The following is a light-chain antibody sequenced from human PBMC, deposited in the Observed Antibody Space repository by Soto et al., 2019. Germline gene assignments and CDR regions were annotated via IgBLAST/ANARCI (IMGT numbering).Light chain of an antibody. V-gene: IGLV2-8*01. CDR2: DVS. Sequence: QSVLTHPPSASGSPGQSVTISCTGTSIDIGGYNFVSWYQQHPGKAPKLMIYDVSQRPSGVPDRFSGSKSGNTASLTVSGLQAEDEAEYYCSSYAGTYIVFGTGTKVTVL. CDR1: SIDIGGYNF. CDR3: SSYAGTYIV. J-gene: IGLJ1*01.